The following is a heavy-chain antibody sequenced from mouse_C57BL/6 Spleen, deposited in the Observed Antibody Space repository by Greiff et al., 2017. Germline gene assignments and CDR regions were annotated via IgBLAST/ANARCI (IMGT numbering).Heavy chain of an antibody. CDR2: FDPSDSYT. Sequence: QVQLQQPGAELVKPGASVKLSCKASGYTFTSYWMQWVKQRPGQGLEWIGEFDPSDSYTNYNQKFKGKATLTVDTSSSTAYMQLSSLTSEDSAVYYCARTLYYGNQAWFAYWGQGTLGTVSA. V-gene: IGHV1-50*01. CDR1: GYTFTSYW. J-gene: IGHJ3*01. D-gene: IGHD2-1*01. CDR3: ARTLYYGNQAWFAY.